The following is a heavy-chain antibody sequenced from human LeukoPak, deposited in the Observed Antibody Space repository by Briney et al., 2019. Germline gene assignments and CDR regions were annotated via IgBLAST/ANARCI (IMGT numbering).Heavy chain of an antibody. CDR3: ARVVGDILTGYYNGYYYYGMDV. V-gene: IGHV1-69*01. CDR2: IIPIFGTA. D-gene: IGHD3-9*01. J-gene: IGHJ6*04. Sequence: ASVEVSCKASGGTFSSYAISWVRQAPGQGLEWMGGIIPIFGTANYAQKFQGRVTITADESTSTAYMELSRLRSEDTAVYYCARVVGDILTGYYNGYYYYGMDVWGKGTTVTVSS. CDR1: GGTFSSYA.